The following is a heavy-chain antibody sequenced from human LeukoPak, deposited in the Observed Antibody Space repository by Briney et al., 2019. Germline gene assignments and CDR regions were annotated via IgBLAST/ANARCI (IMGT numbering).Heavy chain of an antibody. V-gene: IGHV3-30-3*01. CDR2: ISYDGSNK. D-gene: IGHD5-18*01. CDR1: GFTFSSYA. CDR3: ASPVDTAMVTIFDY. Sequence: SGGSLRLSCAASGFTFSSYAMHWVRQAPGKGLEWVAVISYDGSNKYYADSVKGRFTISRDNSKNTLYLQMNSLRAEDTAVYYCASPVDTAMVTIFDYWGQGTLVTVSS. J-gene: IGHJ4*02.